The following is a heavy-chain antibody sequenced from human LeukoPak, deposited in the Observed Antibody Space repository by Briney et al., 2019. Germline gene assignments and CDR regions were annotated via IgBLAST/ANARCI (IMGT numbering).Heavy chain of an antibody. D-gene: IGHD2-2*01. Sequence: QPGGSLRLSCAASGFTFSSYGMHWVRQAPGKGLEWVAVISYDGSNKYYADSVKGRFTISRDNSKNTLYLQMNSLRAEDTAVYYCARDGTRTNYDYWGQGTLVTVSS. CDR1: GFTFSSYG. CDR3: ARDGTRTNYDY. V-gene: IGHV3-30*03. CDR2: ISYDGSNK. J-gene: IGHJ4*02.